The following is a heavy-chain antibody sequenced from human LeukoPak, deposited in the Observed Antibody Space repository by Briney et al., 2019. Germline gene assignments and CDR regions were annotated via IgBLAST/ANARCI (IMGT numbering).Heavy chain of an antibody. CDR1: GFTFSSYW. D-gene: IGHD3-3*01. CDR2: INTDGSGT. CDR3: VGFSSGYYGIGY. V-gene: IGHV3-74*01. Sequence: GGSLRLSCAASGFTFSSYWLHWVRQAPGKGLVWVSHINTDGSGTSCADSMKGRFTISRDNAKNTLYLQMNSLRVEDTAVYYCVGFSSGYYGIGYWGQGTLVTVSS. J-gene: IGHJ4*02.